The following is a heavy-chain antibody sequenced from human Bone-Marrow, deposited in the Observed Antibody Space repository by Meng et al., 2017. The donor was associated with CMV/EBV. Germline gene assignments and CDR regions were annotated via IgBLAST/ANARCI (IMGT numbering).Heavy chain of an antibody. Sequence: GSLRLSCTVSGYYISSGYYWGWIRQLPGKGLEWIGSIYHSGSTYYNPSLKSRVTISVDTSKNQFSLKLSSVTAADTAVYYCASTEYDFWSGYDYWGQGTLVTVSS. V-gene: IGHV4-38-2*02. CDR2: IYHSGST. CDR1: GYYISSGYY. D-gene: IGHD3-3*01. J-gene: IGHJ4*02. CDR3: ASTEYDFWSGYDY.